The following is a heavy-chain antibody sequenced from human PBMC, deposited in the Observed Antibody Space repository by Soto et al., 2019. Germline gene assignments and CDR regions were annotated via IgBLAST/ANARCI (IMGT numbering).Heavy chain of an antibody. CDR1: GGSISSYY. CDR2: IYTSGST. V-gene: IGHV4-4*07. CDR3: AREFAQQQLVRGFYYYYGMDV. Sequence: ASETLSLTCTVSGGSISSYYWSWIRQPAGKGLEWIGRIYTSGSTNYNPSLKSRVTMSVDTSKNQFSLKLSSVTAADTAVYYCAREFAQQQLVRGFYYYYGMDVWGQGTTVTVSS. J-gene: IGHJ6*02. D-gene: IGHD6-13*01.